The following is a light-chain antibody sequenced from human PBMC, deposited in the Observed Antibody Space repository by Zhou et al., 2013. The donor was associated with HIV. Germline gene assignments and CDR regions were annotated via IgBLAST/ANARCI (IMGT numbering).Light chain of an antibody. CDR3: QQFESFPWT. CDR1: QSINNW. V-gene: IGKV1-5*03. CDR2: KAS. Sequence: DIQMTQSPSTLSASVGDRVTITCRASQSINNWVAWYQQKPGKVPTLLIYKASSLESGVPSRFSGSGYGTDFSLTITNLQPGDLATYYCQQFESFPWTFGQGTKVEI. J-gene: IGKJ1*01.